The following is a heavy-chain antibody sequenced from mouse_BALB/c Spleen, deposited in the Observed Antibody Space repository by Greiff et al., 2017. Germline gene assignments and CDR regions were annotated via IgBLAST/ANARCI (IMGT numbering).Heavy chain of an antibody. D-gene: IGHD1-1*01. CDR1: GYSITSGY. Sequence: EVNVVESGPSLVKPSQTLSLTCSVTGYSITSGYWNWIRKFPGNKLEYMGYMSYSGSTYYNPSLKSRISIIRDTSKNQYYLQLNSVTTEDTATYYCASSLFTAVVTDYAMDDWGQGTSVTVSS. CDR3: ASSLFTAVVTDYAMDD. CDR2: MSYSGST. J-gene: IGHJ4*01. V-gene: IGHV3-8*02.